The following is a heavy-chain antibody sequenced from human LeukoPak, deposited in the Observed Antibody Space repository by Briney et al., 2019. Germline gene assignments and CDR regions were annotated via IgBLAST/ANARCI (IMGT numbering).Heavy chain of an antibody. Sequence: ASVKVSCMASGYTFTSYLMHWVRQAPGQGLEWVGLINPSGGTTKYAQRFQGRVTMTRDMSTSTVYMDLSSLTSEDTAVYYCAKESDSYDFWSGYYGYYYHMDVWGKGTTVTVSS. V-gene: IGHV1-46*01. J-gene: IGHJ6*03. CDR1: GYTFTSYL. CDR2: INPSGGTT. D-gene: IGHD3-3*01. CDR3: AKESDSYDFWSGYYGYYYHMDV.